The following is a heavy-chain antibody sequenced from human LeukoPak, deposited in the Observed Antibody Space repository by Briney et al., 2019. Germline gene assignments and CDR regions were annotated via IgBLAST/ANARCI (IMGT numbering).Heavy chain of an antibody. CDR3: ARTTEGYCSSASCFGFSYSYYMDV. CDR2: IYYSGST. CDR1: GGSITTYS. V-gene: IGHV4-59*01. J-gene: IGHJ6*03. Sequence: SETLSLTCTVSGGSITTYSWSWIRQPPGKGLEWIGYIYYSGSTNYNPSLKSRVTISVDTSKNQFSLKLSSVIAADTAVYYCARTTEGYCSSASCFGFSYSYYMDVWGKGTTVTISS. D-gene: IGHD2-2*01.